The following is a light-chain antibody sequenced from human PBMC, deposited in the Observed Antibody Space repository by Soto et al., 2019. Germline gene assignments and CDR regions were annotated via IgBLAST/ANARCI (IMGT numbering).Light chain of an antibody. V-gene: IGLV2-23*03. CDR1: RSDVGSYNF. CDR3: CSYAGSSTFVV. J-gene: IGLJ2*01. Sequence: QSVLTQPASVSGSPGQSITISCTGTRSDVGSYNFVSWYQHHPGKAPQLMIYEGTKRPSGISDRFSGSKSGNTASLTISGLQAEDEADYYCCSYAGSSTFVVFGGGTKLTVL. CDR2: EGT.